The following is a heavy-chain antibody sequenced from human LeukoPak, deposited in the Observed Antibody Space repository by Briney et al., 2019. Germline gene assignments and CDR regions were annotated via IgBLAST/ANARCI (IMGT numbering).Heavy chain of an antibody. V-gene: IGHV4-59*01. D-gene: IGHD5-12*01. CDR2: IYDSGST. CDR1: GGSISSYY. J-gene: IGHJ6*02. CDR3: ARGGSGYDSFYYYGVDV. Sequence: SETLSLTCTVSGGSISSYYWSWIRQPPGKGLGWIGYIYDSGSTNYNPSLKSRVTISVDTSKNQFSLKLSSVTAADTAVYYCARGGSGYDSFYYYGVDVWGQGTTVTVSS.